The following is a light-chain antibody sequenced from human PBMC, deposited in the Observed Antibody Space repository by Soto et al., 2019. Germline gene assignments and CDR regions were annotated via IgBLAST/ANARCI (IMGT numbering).Light chain of an antibody. CDR1: QSVSSN. CDR2: GAS. Sequence: EIVLTQSQATLSVSPVRRAALXCRASQSVSSNLAWYQQKPGQAPRLLIYGASTRATGIPARFTGSGSGTEFTLTISSLQFDDSAVYYCQQYNNWWTFGQGTKVDIK. V-gene: IGKV3-15*01. J-gene: IGKJ1*01. CDR3: QQYNNWWT.